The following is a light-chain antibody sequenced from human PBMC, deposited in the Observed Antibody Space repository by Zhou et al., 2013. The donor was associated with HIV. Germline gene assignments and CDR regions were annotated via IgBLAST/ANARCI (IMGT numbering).Light chain of an antibody. Sequence: EIVLTQSPATLSLSPGERAALSCRASQDVGSQLAWYQQRPGRAPRLLIYDASSRATGIPDRFSGSGSGTDFTLTISRLEPEDFAVYYCQQYGRSPTFGQGTKVEIK. V-gene: IGKV3-20*01. CDR2: DAS. J-gene: IGKJ1*01. CDR1: QDVGSQ. CDR3: QQYGRSPT.